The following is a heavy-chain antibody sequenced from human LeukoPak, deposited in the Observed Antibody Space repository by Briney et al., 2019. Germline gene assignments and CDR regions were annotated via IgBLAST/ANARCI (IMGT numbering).Heavy chain of an antibody. D-gene: IGHD5-18*01. J-gene: IGHJ6*02. CDR3: ARHAYSYAHFDYYYYGMDV. Sequence: SETLSLTCTVTGGSISSSSYYWGWIRQPPGKGLEWIGSIYYSGSTYYNPSLKSRVTISVDTSKNQFSLKLSSVTAADTAVYYCARHAYSYAHFDYYYYGMDVWGQGTTVTVSS. CDR2: IYYSGST. CDR1: GGSISSSSYY. V-gene: IGHV4-39*01.